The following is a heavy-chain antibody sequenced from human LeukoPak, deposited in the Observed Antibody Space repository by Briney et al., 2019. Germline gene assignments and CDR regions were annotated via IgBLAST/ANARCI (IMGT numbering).Heavy chain of an antibody. D-gene: IGHD2-2*01. Sequence: SETLSLTCTVSGGSISSSSYYWGWIRQPRGKGLEWIGSIYYSGSTYYNPSLKSRVTISVDTSKNQFSLKLSSVTAADTAVYYCARYGISLGYCSSTSCPTPDAFDIWGQGTMVTVSS. CDR1: GGSISSSSYY. CDR3: ARYGISLGYCSSTSCPTPDAFDI. V-gene: IGHV4-39*01. J-gene: IGHJ3*02. CDR2: IYYSGST.